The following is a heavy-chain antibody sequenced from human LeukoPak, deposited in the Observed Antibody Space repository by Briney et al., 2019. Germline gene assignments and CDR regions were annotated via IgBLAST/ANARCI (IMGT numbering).Heavy chain of an antibody. CDR3: ARLSAHSGSHHDY. CDR1: GYTFTSYA. V-gene: IGHV7-4-1*02. CDR2: INTNTGNP. Sequence: ASVKVSCKASGYTFTSYAMNWVRQAPGQGPEWMGWINTNTGNPMYAQGFTGRFVFSLDTSVSTAYLQISSLKAEDTAVYYCARLSAHSGSHHDYWGQGTLVTVSS. D-gene: IGHD1-26*01. J-gene: IGHJ4*02.